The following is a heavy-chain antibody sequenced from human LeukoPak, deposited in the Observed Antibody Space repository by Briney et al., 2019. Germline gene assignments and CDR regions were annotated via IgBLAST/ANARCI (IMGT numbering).Heavy chain of an antibody. V-gene: IGHV3-9*01. D-gene: IGHD4-23*01. Sequence: PGRSLRLSCAASGFTFDDYAMYWVRQAPGKGLEWVADISWNSGSIGYADPVKGRFTISRDNAKNSLYLQMNSLRVEDTALYYCAKDRGGNGVVDSWGQGTLVTVSS. CDR2: ISWNSGSI. CDR3: AKDRGGNGVVDS. J-gene: IGHJ4*02. CDR1: GFTFDDYA.